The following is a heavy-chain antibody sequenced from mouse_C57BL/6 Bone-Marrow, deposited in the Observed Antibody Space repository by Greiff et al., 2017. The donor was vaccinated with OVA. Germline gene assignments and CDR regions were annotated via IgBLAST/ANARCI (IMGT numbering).Heavy chain of an antibody. CDR2: IDPSDSYT. CDR1: GYTFTSYW. Sequence: QVQLQQPGAELVMPGASVKLSCKASGYTFTSYWMHWVKQRPGQGLEWIGEIDPSDSYTNYNQKFKGKSTLTVDKSSSTAYMQLSSLTSEDSAVDYCARRSQATGIYYAMDDWGQGTSVTVSS. V-gene: IGHV1-69*01. J-gene: IGHJ4*01. D-gene: IGHD3-2*02. CDR3: ARRSQATGIYYAMDD.